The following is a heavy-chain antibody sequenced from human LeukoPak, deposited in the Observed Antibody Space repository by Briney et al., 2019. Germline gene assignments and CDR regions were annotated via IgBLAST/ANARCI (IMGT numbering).Heavy chain of an antibody. J-gene: IGHJ4*02. D-gene: IGHD3-22*01. CDR1: GDSLNSYY. CDR2: MYTSGT. CDR3: ARAGTDGYSHFDY. V-gene: IGHV4-4*07. Sequence: SETLSLTCTVSGDSLNSYYWSWIRQPAGKGLEWIGRMYTSGTDYNPSLKSRVTMSVDTSKNQFSLKLSSVTAADTAVYYCARAGTDGYSHFDYWGQGTLVTVSS.